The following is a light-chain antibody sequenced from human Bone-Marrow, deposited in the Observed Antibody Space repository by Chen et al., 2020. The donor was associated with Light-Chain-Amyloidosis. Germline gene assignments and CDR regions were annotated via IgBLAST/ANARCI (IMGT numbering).Light chain of an antibody. CDR1: QGIGTF. J-gene: IGKJ5*01. V-gene: IGKV3-11*01. CDR3: QQRSNWPLSIT. Sequence: EVVFTQSPATLSLSPGERATLSCRASQGIGTFLAWDQQKPGQAPRLLIYDASNRATGIPPRFSGSGSGTDFTLTIISLEPEDFAVYYCQQRSNWPLSITFGQGTRLEIQ. CDR2: DAS.